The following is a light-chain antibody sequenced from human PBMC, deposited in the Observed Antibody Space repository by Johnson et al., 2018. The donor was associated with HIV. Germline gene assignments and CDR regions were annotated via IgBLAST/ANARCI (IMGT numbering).Light chain of an antibody. CDR2: KDN. CDR3: GTWDGGLSIYV. Sequence: QPVLTQPPSVSAAPGQKVTISCSGSSSTIGNNFVSWYQVLPGTAPKLLIYKDNERPSGIPDRFSASKSDTSATLGITGLQTGDEANYYCGTWDGGLSIYVFGTGTEVTVL. CDR1: SSTIGNNF. V-gene: IGLV1-51*02. J-gene: IGLJ1*01.